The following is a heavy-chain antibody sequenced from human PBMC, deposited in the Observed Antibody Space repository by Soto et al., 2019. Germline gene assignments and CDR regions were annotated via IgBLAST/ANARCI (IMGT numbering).Heavy chain of an antibody. CDR2: INAGNGNT. J-gene: IGHJ4*02. D-gene: IGHD5-18*01. CDR1: GYTFTGYA. Sequence: EASVKVSCKASGYTFTGYAMHWVRQAPGQRLEWMGWINAGNGNTKYSQKFQGRVTITADKSTSTAYMELSSLRSEDTAVYYCARGLNGYLHYFDYWGQGTLVTV. CDR3: ARGLNGYLHYFDY. V-gene: IGHV1-3*01.